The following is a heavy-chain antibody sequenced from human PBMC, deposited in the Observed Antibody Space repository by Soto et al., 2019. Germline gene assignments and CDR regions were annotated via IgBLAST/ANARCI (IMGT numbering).Heavy chain of an antibody. D-gene: IGHD3-22*01. V-gene: IGHV1-69*13. CDR2: IIPIFGTA. J-gene: IGHJ3*02. CDR3: SRGDGRIYYHSSGYYLPSLDAFDI. Sequence: SVKVSCKASGGTFSSYAISWLRQAPGQGQERMGGIIPIFGTANYAQKFQGRVTITADESTSTAYMELSSLRSEDTAVYYCSRGDGRIYYHSSGYYLPSLDAFDIWGQGTMVTGSS. CDR1: GGTFSSYA.